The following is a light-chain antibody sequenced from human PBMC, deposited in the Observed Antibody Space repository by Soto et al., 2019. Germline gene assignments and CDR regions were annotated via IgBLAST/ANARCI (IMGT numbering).Light chain of an antibody. CDR1: QDISNY. J-gene: IGKJ4*01. Sequence: DIQMTQSTSSLSASVGDRVTITCRTSQDISNYLAWYQQKPGKVPKLLIYAASTLQSGVPSRFSGGGSGTDFSLTISSLHPEVVATYYCQKYNIAPHTFGVGTKVEIQ. CDR3: QKYNIAPHT. V-gene: IGKV1-27*01. CDR2: AAS.